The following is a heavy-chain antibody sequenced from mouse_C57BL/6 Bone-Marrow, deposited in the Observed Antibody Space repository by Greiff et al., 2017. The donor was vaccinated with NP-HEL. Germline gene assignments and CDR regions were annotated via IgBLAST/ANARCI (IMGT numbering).Heavy chain of an antibody. Sequence: EVQLQQSGPELVKPGASVKISCKASGYTFTDYYMNWVKQSHGKSLEWIGDINPNNGGTSYNQKFKGKATLTVDKSSSTAYMELRSLTSEDSAVDYCARGYYDAMDYWGQGTSVTVFS. J-gene: IGHJ4*01. CDR2: INPNNGGT. CDR1: GYTFTDYY. V-gene: IGHV1-26*01. CDR3: ARGYYDAMDY. D-gene: IGHD1-2*01.